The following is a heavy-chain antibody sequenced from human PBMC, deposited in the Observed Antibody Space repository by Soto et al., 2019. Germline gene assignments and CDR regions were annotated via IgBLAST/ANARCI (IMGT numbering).Heavy chain of an antibody. D-gene: IGHD1-1*01. J-gene: IGHJ5*02. CDR1: GFSLSNAGMG. CDR2: IFSNDER. V-gene: IGHV2-26*01. CDR3: AQTEDGGRSRTPAGWFDA. Sequence: QVTLKESGPVLVKPTETLTLTCTVSGFSLSNAGMGVSWIRQPPGKALEWLAHIFSNDERRFSTSLKNRLNISKDTFNSQVVLIMTHMDPVDTATYYCAQTEDGGRSRTPAGWFDAWGQGTLVTVSS.